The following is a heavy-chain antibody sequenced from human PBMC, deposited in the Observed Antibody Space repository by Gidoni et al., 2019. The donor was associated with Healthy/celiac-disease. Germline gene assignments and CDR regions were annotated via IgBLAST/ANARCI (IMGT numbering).Heavy chain of an antibody. CDR2: IYTSGST. V-gene: IGHV4-4*07. CDR1: GGSLSSYY. D-gene: IGHD4-17*01. J-gene: IGHJ4*02. Sequence: VQLQESGPGLVKPSETLSLTCPSSGGSLSSYYWSWIRQPAGKGLEWIVRIYTSGSTNSNPSLKSRVTMSVDTSKNQFSLKLSSVTAADTAVYYCARDQGRYGDHPFDYWGQGTLVTVSS. CDR3: ARDQGRYGDHPFDY.